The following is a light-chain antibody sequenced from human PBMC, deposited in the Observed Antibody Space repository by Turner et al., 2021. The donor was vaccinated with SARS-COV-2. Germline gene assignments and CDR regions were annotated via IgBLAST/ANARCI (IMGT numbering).Light chain of an antibody. Sequence: DIQVTHSPSSLSASVGDRVTITCHASQDISNYLNWYQQNPGKAPKLLNYDATNLETGVPSRFSGSGSGTDFTFTIRSLQPEDIVTYYCQQYANLPPLTLGGGTKVEIK. CDR3: QQYANLPPLT. V-gene: IGKV1-33*01. CDR2: DAT. J-gene: IGKJ4*01. CDR1: QDISNY.